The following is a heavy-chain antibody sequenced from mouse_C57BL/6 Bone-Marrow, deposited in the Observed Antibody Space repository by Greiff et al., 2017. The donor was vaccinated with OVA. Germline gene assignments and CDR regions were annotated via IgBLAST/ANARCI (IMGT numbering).Heavy chain of an antibody. CDR2: IYPRSGST. Sequence: VQLQQSGAELARPGASVKLSCKASGYTFTSYGISWVKQRTGQGLEWIGEIYPRSGSTYYNEKFKGKATLTADKSSSTAYMELRSLTSEDSAVYFYARELIYYDYDGGFAYWGQGTLVAVSA. V-gene: IGHV1-81*01. CDR1: GYTFTSYG. J-gene: IGHJ3*01. D-gene: IGHD2-4*01. CDR3: ARELIYYDYDGGFAY.